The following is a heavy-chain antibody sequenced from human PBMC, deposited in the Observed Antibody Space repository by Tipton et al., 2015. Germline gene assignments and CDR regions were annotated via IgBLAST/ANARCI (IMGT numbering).Heavy chain of an antibody. CDR1: GASISSYY. CDR3: ARDSGSTHWGYYYGMDV. D-gene: IGHD7-27*01. V-gene: IGHV4-59*01. J-gene: IGHJ6*02. Sequence: TLSLTCTVSGASISSYYWSWIRQPPGKGLEWIGYIYYSGSTSYSPSLKSRVTISVDTSKNQFSLRLRFVTAADTAVYYCARDSGSTHWGYYYGMDVWGQGTTVTVSS. CDR2: IYYSGST.